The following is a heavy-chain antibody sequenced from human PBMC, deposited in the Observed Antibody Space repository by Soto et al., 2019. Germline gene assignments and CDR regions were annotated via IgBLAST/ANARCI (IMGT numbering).Heavy chain of an antibody. J-gene: IGHJ6*03. CDR3: ARGLPMVRGAPRGYWYYYMDV. CDR2: MISNSGNS. V-gene: IGHV1-8*02. D-gene: IGHD3-10*01. Sequence: ASVKVSCKASGYTFTSYYMHWVRQAPGQGLEWMGLMISNSGNSGYAQKFQGRVTMTRNTSISTVYIDLSSLRSEVTAVYYCARGLPMVRGAPRGYWYYYMDVWGKGTTVTVSS. CDR1: GYTFTSYY.